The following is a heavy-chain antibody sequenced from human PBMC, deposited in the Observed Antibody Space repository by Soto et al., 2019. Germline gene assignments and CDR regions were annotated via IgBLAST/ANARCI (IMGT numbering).Heavy chain of an antibody. CDR3: AKDSVPRWTASAHSFDY. CDR2: ISGSGGST. D-gene: IGHD6-13*01. CDR1: GFTFSSYA. V-gene: IGHV3-23*01. Sequence: EVQLLESGGGLVQPGGSLRLSCAASGFTFSSYAMSWVRQAPGKGLEWVSAISGSGGSTYYADSVKGRFTISRDNSKNTLYLHMISRRAEDTAVYYCAKDSVPRWTASAHSFDYWGQGSLVAVAS. J-gene: IGHJ4*02.